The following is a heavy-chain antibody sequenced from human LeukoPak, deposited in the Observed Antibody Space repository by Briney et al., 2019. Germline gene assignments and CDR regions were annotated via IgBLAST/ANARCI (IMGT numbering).Heavy chain of an antibody. CDR2: INAGNGNT. D-gene: IGHD6-19*01. V-gene: IGHV1-3*01. CDR3: ARYSSGWHHLEN. CDR1: GYTFTSYA. Sequence: GASVKVSCKASGYTFTSYAMHWVRQAPGQRLEWMGWINAGNGNTKYSQKFQGRVTITRDTSASTAYMELSSLRSEDTAVYYCARYSSGWHHLENWGQGTLVTVSS. J-gene: IGHJ4*02.